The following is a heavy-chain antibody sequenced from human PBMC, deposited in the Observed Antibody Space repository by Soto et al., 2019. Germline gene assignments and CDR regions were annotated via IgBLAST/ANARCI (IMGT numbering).Heavy chain of an antibody. CDR3: ARVSAVNWFDP. V-gene: IGHV1-46*01. Sequence: ASVNVSCKASGYTFTSYYMHWVRQAPGQGLEWMGIINPSGGSTSYAQKFQGRVTMTRDTSTSTVYMELSSLRSEDTAVYYCARVSAVNWFDPWGQGTLVTVSS. CDR2: INPSGGST. CDR1: GYTFTSYY. J-gene: IGHJ5*02.